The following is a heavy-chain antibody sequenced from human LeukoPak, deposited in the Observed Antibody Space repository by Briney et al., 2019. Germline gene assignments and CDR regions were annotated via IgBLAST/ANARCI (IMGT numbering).Heavy chain of an antibody. CDR3: ARRHVDHGADH. CDR1: GYTFTSYG. Sequence: ASVKVSCKASGYTFTSYGISWVRQAPGQGLEWMGWISAYNGNTNYAQKLQGRVTMTTDTSTSTAYLELRSLRFDDTAVYYCARRHVDHGADHWGQGTLVTVSS. J-gene: IGHJ5*02. D-gene: IGHD4/OR15-4a*01. V-gene: IGHV1-18*01. CDR2: ISAYNGNT.